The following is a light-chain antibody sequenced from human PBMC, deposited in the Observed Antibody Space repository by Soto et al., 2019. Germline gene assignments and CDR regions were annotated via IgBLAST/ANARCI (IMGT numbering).Light chain of an antibody. CDR1: QSISSW. V-gene: IGKV1-5*03. CDR3: QQYNSYSWT. Sequence: DIQMTQSPSTLSASVGDRVTITCRASQSISSWLAWYQQKPVKAPKLLIYKASSLESGVPSRFSGSGSGTEFTLTISSLQHDDFATYYCQQYNSYSWTFGQGTKVEIK. J-gene: IGKJ1*01. CDR2: KAS.